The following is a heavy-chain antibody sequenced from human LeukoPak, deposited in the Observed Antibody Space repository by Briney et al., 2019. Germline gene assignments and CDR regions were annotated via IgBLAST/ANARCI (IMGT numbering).Heavy chain of an antibody. CDR3: AKDGAYYYDSSGYYPPGSH. CDR1: GFTVSSSY. CDR2: IYSGGNT. Sequence: GGSLRLSCAVSGFTVSSSYMSWVRQAPGKGLEWVSFIYSGGNTYYTDSVKGRFTISRDNSKNTLYLQMNSLRAEDTAVYYCAKDGAYYYDSSGYYPPGSHWGQGTLVTVSS. J-gene: IGHJ4*02. D-gene: IGHD3-22*01. V-gene: IGHV3-66*01.